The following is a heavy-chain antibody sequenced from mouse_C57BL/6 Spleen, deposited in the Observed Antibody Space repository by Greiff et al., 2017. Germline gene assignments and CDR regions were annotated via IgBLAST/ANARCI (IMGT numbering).Heavy chain of an antibody. CDR1: GFSLSTFGMG. Sequence: QVTLKVSGPGILQPSQTLSLTCSFSGFSLSTFGMGVGWIRQPSGKGLEWLAHIWWDDDKYYNPALKSRLTISKDTSKNQVFLKIANVDTADTATYYCARIADYYGSSYWYFDVWGTGTTVTVSS. D-gene: IGHD1-1*01. CDR2: IWWDDDK. CDR3: ARIADYYGSSYWYFDV. J-gene: IGHJ1*03. V-gene: IGHV8-8*01.